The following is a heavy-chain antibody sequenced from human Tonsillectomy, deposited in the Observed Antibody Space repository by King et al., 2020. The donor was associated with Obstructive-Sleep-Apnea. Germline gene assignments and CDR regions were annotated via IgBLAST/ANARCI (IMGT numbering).Heavy chain of an antibody. CDR1: GFTLSYYS. D-gene: IGHD2-15*01. CDR3: ARDSQYCSGGSCYPYYFHY. CDR2: ILSSSSYI. V-gene: IGHV3-21*01. Sequence: VQLQGSGGGLVKPGGALKPSCAASGFTLSYYSMNWVRQGPGEGLEWGSSILSSSSYIYYADSVEGRFTISRDNAKNSLYLQMNSLRAEDTAVYYCARDSQYCSGGSCYPYYFHYWGQGTLVTVSS. J-gene: IGHJ4*02.